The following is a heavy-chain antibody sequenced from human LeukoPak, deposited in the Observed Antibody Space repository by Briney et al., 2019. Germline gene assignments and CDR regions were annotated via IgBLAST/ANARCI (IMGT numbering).Heavy chain of an antibody. Sequence: GGSLRLSCAASGFTFSDYYMSWIRQAPGKGLEWVSYISRGGSTTYYADSVKGRFTISRDNAKNSLFLQTNSPRGEDTAVYYCARYYGSGFMDVWGQGSTVTVS. D-gene: IGHD3-10*01. V-gene: IGHV3-11*01. CDR2: ISRGGSTT. CDR1: GFTFSDYY. CDR3: ARYYGSGFMDV. J-gene: IGHJ6*02.